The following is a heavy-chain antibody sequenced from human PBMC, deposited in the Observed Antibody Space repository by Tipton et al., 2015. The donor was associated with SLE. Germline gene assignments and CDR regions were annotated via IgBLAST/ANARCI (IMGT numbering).Heavy chain of an antibody. J-gene: IGHJ3*02. CDR1: GFTFSSYS. D-gene: IGHD3-9*01. CDR3: AKDRGYLDQGDAFNI. Sequence: SLRLSCAASGFTFSSYSMNWVRQAPGKGLEWVADISFDGSDTYYADSVKGRFTIARDNSKNTLYLQMNSLRAEDTAVYYCAKDRGYLDQGDAFNICGQGTIVTVSS. CDR2: ISFDGSDT. V-gene: IGHV3-30*18.